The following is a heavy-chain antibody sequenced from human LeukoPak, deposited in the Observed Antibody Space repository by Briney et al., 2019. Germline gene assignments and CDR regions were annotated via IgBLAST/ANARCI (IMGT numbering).Heavy chain of an antibody. CDR3: ARKRNYCSGGSCYYAGYYYYMDV. V-gene: IGHV1-8*03. CDR1: GYTFTSYD. Sequence: GASVKVSCKASGYTFTSYDINWVRQATGQGLEWMGWMNPNSGNTGYAQKFQGRVTITRNTSISTAYMELSSLRSEDTAVYYCARKRNYCSGGSCYYAGYYYYMDVWGKGTTVTVSS. D-gene: IGHD2-15*01. CDR2: MNPNSGNT. J-gene: IGHJ6*03.